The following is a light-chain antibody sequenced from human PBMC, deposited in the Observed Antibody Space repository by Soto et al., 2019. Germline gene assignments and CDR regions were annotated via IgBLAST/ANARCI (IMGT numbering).Light chain of an antibody. Sequence: QSVLTQPPSASGSPGQSVTISCSGTSSDVGGYNYVSWHQQHPGKAPKLRIYDVSNRPSGVSNRFSGSKSGNTASLTISGLQAEDEADYYCSSYTSSSLHVFGTGTKVTVL. J-gene: IGLJ1*01. CDR2: DVS. CDR1: SSDVGGYNY. V-gene: IGLV2-14*01. CDR3: SSYTSSSLHV.